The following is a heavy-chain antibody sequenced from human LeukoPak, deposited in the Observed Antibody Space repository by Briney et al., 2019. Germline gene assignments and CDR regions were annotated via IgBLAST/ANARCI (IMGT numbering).Heavy chain of an antibody. V-gene: IGHV1-2*02. Sequence: ASVKVSCKASGYTFTGYYMHWVRQAPGQGLEWMGWINPNSGGTNYAQKFQGRVTMTRDTSISTAYMELSSLRSEDTAVYYCARVVGDSNGYYSIDYWGQGTLVTVSS. J-gene: IGHJ4*02. CDR3: ARVVGDSNGYYSIDY. CDR1: GYTFTGYY. D-gene: IGHD3-22*01. CDR2: INPNSGGT.